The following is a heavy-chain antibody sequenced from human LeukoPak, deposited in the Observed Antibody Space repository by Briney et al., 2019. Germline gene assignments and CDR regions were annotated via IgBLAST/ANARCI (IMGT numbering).Heavy chain of an antibody. D-gene: IGHD6-6*01. V-gene: IGHV3-74*01. Sequence: GGSLRLSCAASGFTFCSYNMNWGRHAPGERLVWVSRINSDGSSTSYADSAKGGFTISTDNAKNRLYLQMYTLRAEDTAVYYCARGLSGYSSSLGYWGQGTLVTVSS. CDR2: INSDGSST. J-gene: IGHJ4*02. CDR1: GFTFCSYN. CDR3: ARGLSGYSSSLGY.